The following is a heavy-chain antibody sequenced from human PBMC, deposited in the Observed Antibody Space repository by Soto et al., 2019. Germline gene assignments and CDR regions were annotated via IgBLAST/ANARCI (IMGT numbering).Heavy chain of an antibody. J-gene: IGHJ3*02. CDR3: APRKYGSFNIGAFDI. CDR2: ISKNGIDI. D-gene: IGHD1-26*01. V-gene: IGHV3-21*01. Sequence: GGSLRLSCAASGFTFTAYAMSWVRQAPGKGLEWVSYISKNGIDIYYADSVKGRFTISRDNANNSLFLQMNSLRAEDTAVYYCAPRKYGSFNIGAFDIWGQGTMVTVSS. CDR1: GFTFTAYA.